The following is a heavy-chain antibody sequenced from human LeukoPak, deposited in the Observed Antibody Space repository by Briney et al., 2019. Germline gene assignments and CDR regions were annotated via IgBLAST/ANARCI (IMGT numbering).Heavy chain of an antibody. CDR1: GYTFTNYA. Sequence: ASVKVSCKASGYTFTNYAIHWVRQAPGQRLEWMGWINAANSNTKYSEQFQGRVTITRDTSARTAYMEMSSLKSEDTAVYYCARAHQPLWFGDLRVYAMDVWGKGTTVTVSS. CDR3: ARAHQPLWFGDLRVYAMDV. J-gene: IGHJ6*04. D-gene: IGHD3-10*01. CDR2: INAANSNT. V-gene: IGHV1-3*01.